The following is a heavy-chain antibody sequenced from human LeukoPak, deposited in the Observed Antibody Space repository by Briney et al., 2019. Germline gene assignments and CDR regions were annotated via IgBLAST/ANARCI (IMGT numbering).Heavy chain of an antibody. D-gene: IGHD5-24*01. CDR2: ISWNSGSI. J-gene: IGHJ4*02. Sequence: GGSLRLSCAASGFTFDDYAMHWVRQAPGKGLEWVSGISWNSGSIGYADSVKGRFTISRDNAKNSLYLQMNSLRAEDTALYYCAKDGYNGWFDYWGQRTLVTVSS. V-gene: IGHV3-9*01. CDR1: GFTFDDYA. CDR3: AKDGYNGWFDY.